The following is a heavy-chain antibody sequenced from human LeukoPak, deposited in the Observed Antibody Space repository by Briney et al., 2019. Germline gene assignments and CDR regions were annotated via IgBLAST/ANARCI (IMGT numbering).Heavy chain of an antibody. Sequence: PGGSLRLSCAASGFTFSNAWMSWVRQAPGKGLEWVGRIKSKTDGGTTDYAAPVEGRFTISRDDSKNTLYLQMNSLKTEDTAVYYCSLGVWFGELYWGQGTLVTVSS. CDR1: GFTFSNAW. CDR3: SLGVWFGELY. V-gene: IGHV3-15*01. J-gene: IGHJ4*02. CDR2: IKSKTDGGTT. D-gene: IGHD3-10*01.